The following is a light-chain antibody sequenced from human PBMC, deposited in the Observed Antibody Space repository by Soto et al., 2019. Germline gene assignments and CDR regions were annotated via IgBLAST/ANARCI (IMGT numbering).Light chain of an antibody. CDR1: TSNIGSNY. Sequence: QSVLTQPPSASGTPGQGVTISCSGSTSNIGSNYVYWYQQLPGTAPKLLIYRNNHRPSAVPDRFSGSKSGTSASLAISGLGSDDEADYFCATWDGSLNGFYVFGTGTKLTVL. CDR2: RNN. CDR3: ATWDGSLNGFYV. V-gene: IGLV1-47*01. J-gene: IGLJ1*01.